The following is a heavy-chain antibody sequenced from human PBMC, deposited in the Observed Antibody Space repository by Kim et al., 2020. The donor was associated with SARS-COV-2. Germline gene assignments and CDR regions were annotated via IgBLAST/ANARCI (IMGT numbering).Heavy chain of an antibody. CDR3: ARDTLNYYDRYYFDY. Sequence: GGSLRLSCAASGFTFSSYSMNWVRQAPGKGLEWVSSISSSSSYIYYADSVKGRFTISRDNAKNSLYLQMNSLRAEDTAVYYCARDTLNYYDRYYFDYWGQGTLVTVSS. CDR2: ISSSSSYI. V-gene: IGHV3-21*01. CDR1: GFTFSSYS. J-gene: IGHJ4*02. D-gene: IGHD3-22*01.